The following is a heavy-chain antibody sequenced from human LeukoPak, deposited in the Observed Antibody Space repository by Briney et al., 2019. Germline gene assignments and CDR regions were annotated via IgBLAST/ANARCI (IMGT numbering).Heavy chain of an antibody. CDR2: ISTSSSYI. Sequence: GGSLRLSCAASGFTFFSYEMNWVRQAPGKGLEWVSFISTSSSYIYYADSVKGRFTISRDNAKNSLYLQMNSLRAEDTAVYYCAELGITMIGGVWGKGTTVTISS. D-gene: IGHD3-10*02. CDR1: GFTFFSYE. J-gene: IGHJ6*04. CDR3: AELGITMIGGV. V-gene: IGHV3-21*01.